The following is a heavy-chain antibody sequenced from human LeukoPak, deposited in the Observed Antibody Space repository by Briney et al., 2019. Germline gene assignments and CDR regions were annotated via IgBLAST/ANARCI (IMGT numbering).Heavy chain of an antibody. V-gene: IGHV3-21*06. D-gene: IGHD2-15*01. CDR3: ARSEDYCSGGSCYAH. CDR1: GFIFSTYS. J-gene: IGHJ4*02. CDR2: ITGSSNFI. Sequence: GGSLRLSCATSGFIFSTYSLNWVRQAPGKGLEWVSSITGSSNFIYYADSVKGRFTISRDNAKNSLFLQMNSLRAEDTAMYYCARSEDYCSGGSCYAHWGQGILVTVSS.